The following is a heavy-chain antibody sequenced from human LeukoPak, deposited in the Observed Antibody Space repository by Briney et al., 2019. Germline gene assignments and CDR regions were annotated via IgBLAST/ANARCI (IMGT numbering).Heavy chain of an antibody. CDR1: GGSISRYY. CDR3: AGLIRPGWFDP. V-gene: IGHV4-59*08. CDR2: KDYSGST. D-gene: IGHD1-14*01. Sequence: SETLSLTCTVSGGSISRYYWSWIRQPPGKGLEWIGYKDYSGSTNYNRSLKSRVTISVDTSKNQFSLKLSSVTAADTAVYYCAGLIRPGWFDPWGQGTLVTVSS. J-gene: IGHJ5*02.